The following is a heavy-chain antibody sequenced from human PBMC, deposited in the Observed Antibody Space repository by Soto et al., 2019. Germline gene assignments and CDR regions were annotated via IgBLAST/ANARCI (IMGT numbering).Heavy chain of an antibody. CDR3: ARSDGRY. CDR2: IYYSGST. J-gene: IGHJ4*02. Sequence: QVQLQESGPGLVKPSETLSLTCTVSGGSINSYYWSWIRQPPGKGLEWIGYIYYSGSTNYNPSLKSRVTISVDTSKNQFSLKLSSVTAADTAVYYCARSDGRYWGQGTLVTVSS. V-gene: IGHV4-59*01. CDR1: GGSINSYY.